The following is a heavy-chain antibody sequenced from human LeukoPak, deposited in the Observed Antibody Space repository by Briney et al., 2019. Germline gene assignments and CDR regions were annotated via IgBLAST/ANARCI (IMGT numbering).Heavy chain of an antibody. CDR3: ASWSIAARPRDY. D-gene: IGHD6-6*01. V-gene: IGHV4-38-2*01. J-gene: IGHJ4*02. CDR2: IYHSGST. Sequence: PSETVSLTCAVSGYSISSGYYWGWIRQPPGKGLEWIGSIYHSGSTYYNPSLKSRVTISVDTSKNQFSLKLSSVTAADTAVYYCASWSIAARPRDYWGQGTLVTVSS. CDR1: GYSISSGYY.